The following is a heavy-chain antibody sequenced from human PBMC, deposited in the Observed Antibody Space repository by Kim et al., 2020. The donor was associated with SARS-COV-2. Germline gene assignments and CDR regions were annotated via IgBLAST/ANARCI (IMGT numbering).Heavy chain of an antibody. J-gene: IGHJ6*02. D-gene: IGHD3-22*01. Sequence: GGSLRLSCAASGFTFSSYEMNWVRQAPGKGLEWVSYISSSGSTIYYADSVKGRFTISRDNAKNSLYLQMNSLRAEDTAVYYCARDGRDSSGYYWGGDYYYGMDVWGQGTTVTVSS. CDR1: GFTFSSYE. CDR2: ISSSGSTI. V-gene: IGHV3-48*03. CDR3: ARDGRDSSGYYWGGDYYYGMDV.